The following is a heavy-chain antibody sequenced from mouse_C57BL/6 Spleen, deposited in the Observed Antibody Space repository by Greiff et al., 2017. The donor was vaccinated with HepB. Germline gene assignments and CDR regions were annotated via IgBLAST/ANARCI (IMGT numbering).Heavy chain of an antibody. CDR2: IYPGSGST. V-gene: IGHV1-55*01. Sequence: QVHVKQPGAELVKPGASVKMSCKASGYTFTSYWITWVKQRPGQGLEWIGDIYPGSGSTNYNEKFKSKATLTVDTSSSTAYMQLSSLTSEDSAVYYCARWDYPFAYWGQGTLVTVSA. D-gene: IGHD2-4*01. CDR1: GYTFTSYW. CDR3: ARWDYPFAY. J-gene: IGHJ3*01.